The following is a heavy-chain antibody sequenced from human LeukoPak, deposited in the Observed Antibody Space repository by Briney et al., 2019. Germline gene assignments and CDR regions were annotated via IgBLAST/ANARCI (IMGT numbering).Heavy chain of an antibody. V-gene: IGHV3-30*02. Sequence: PGGSLRLSCAASGFIFSSYGMHWVRQAPDKGLEWVAFIRYDGSRKYYADSVKGRFTISRDNSKNTLYLQMNSLRAEDTAVYYCARDTVYYGSAQNFDYWGQGTLVTVSS. CDR3: ARDTVYYGSAQNFDY. J-gene: IGHJ4*02. CDR1: GFIFSSYG. CDR2: IRYDGSRK. D-gene: IGHD3-10*01.